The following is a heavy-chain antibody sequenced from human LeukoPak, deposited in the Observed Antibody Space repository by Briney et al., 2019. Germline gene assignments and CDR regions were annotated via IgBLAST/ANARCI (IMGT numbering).Heavy chain of an antibody. Sequence: GGSLRHSCAASGFTFSSYSMNWVRQAPGKGLGWVSSISSSSSYIYYADSVKGRFTISRDNAKNSLYLRMNSLRAEDTAVHYCARDRGDIRGDAFDIWGQGTMVTVSS. CDR3: ARDRGDIRGDAFDI. D-gene: IGHD3-9*01. CDR2: ISSSSSYI. V-gene: IGHV3-21*01. J-gene: IGHJ3*02. CDR1: GFTFSSYS.